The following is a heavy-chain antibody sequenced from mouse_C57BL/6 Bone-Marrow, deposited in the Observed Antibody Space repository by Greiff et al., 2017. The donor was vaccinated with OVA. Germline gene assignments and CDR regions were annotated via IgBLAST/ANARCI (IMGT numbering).Heavy chain of an antibody. J-gene: IGHJ3*01. CDR2: ISYDGSN. Sequence: EVKLQESGPGLVKPSQSLSLTCSVTGYSITSCYYWNWIRQFPGNKLEWMGYISYDGSNNYNPSLKNRISITRDTSKNQFFLKLNSVTTEDTATYYCASIYYDYEGVPYWGQGTLVTVSA. CDR1: GYSITSCYY. CDR3: ASIYYDYEGVPY. V-gene: IGHV3-6*01. D-gene: IGHD2-4*01.